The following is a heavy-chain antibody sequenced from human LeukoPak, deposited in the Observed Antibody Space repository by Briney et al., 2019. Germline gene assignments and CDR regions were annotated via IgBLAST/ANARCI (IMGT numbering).Heavy chain of an antibody. D-gene: IGHD3-3*01. V-gene: IGHV4-59*01. J-gene: IGHJ4*02. CDR2: IYYSGST. CDR1: GGSISSYY. CDR3: ASRSSIWSGYQDTLYYFDS. Sequence: PSETLPLTCTVSGGSISSYYWSWIRQPPGKRLEWIGHIYYSGSTNYNPSLKSRVTISVDTSKNQFSLKLSSVTAADTAVYYCASRSSIWSGYQDTLYYFDSWGQGTLVPVSS.